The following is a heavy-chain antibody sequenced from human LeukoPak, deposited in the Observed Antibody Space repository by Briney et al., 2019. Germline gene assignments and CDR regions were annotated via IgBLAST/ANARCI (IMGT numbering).Heavy chain of an antibody. CDR3: ARDPHHGALDS. CDR1: GYSYIISR. V-gene: IGHV3-7*01. J-gene: IGHJ4*02. D-gene: IGHD4-17*01. Sequence: TGGSLRLSCTASGYSYIISRMTWVPQTRERGGEELALINPDGTTIHYVDSMRGRFTISRDNARNSLHLQMNYLRVEDTALYYCARDPHHGALDSRGQGTLVTVSS. CDR2: INPDGTTI.